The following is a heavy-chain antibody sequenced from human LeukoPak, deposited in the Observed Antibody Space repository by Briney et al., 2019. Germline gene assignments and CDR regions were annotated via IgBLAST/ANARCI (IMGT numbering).Heavy chain of an antibody. J-gene: IGHJ4*01. V-gene: IGHV1-2*02. CDR2: ISPNSGGT. D-gene: IGHD3-16*01. CDR1: GYTFSGYD. CDR3: ARVESIQGGYYFDY. Sequence: ASVKVSCKASGYTFSGYDMHWVRQAPGQGLEWMGWISPNSGGTNYAEKVKGRVTMTRDRSISTAYMEMSSLRSDDTAVYYCARVESIQGGYYFDYWGDGNLVTVSS.